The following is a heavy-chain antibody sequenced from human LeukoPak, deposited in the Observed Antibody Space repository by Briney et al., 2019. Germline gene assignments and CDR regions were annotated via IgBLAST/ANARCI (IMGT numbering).Heavy chain of an antibody. Sequence: SVKVSFKASGYTFTIYGINWVRQAPGQGLEWMGGIIPIFGTANYAQKFQGRVTITADESTSTAYMELSSLRSEDTAVYYCARGDFRGLGGSGSYYYYYYMDVWGKGTTVTISS. V-gene: IGHV1-69*13. CDR2: IIPIFGTA. J-gene: IGHJ6*03. CDR1: GYTFTIYG. D-gene: IGHD3-10*01. CDR3: ARGDFRGLGGSGSYYYYYYMDV.